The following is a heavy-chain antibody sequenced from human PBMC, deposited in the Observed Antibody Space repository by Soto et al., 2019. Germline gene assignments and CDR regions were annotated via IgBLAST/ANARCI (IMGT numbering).Heavy chain of an antibody. Sequence: GGSLRLSCAASGFTFSSYAMSWVRQAPGKGLEWVSAISGSGGSTYYADSVKGRFTISRDNSKNTLYLQMNSLRAEDTAVYYCAKDQCSSTSCYPGRSGYGMDVWGQGTTVTVSS. D-gene: IGHD2-2*01. CDR3: AKDQCSSTSCYPGRSGYGMDV. CDR1: GFTFSSYA. J-gene: IGHJ6*02. CDR2: ISGSGGST. V-gene: IGHV3-23*01.